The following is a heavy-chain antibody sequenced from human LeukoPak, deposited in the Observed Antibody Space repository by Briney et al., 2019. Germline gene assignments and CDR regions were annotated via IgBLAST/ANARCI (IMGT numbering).Heavy chain of an antibody. CDR1: GYSISSGYL. J-gene: IGHJ6*04. Sequence: SETLSLTCTVSGYSISSGYLWGWIRQPPGKGLEWIGSIDGSGSSYYNPSLKSRVTISVDTSKNQFSLKLSSVTAADTAVYYCARDRRGSVWGKGTTVTVSS. D-gene: IGHD1-26*01. CDR2: IDGSGSS. CDR3: ARDRRGSV. V-gene: IGHV4-38-2*02.